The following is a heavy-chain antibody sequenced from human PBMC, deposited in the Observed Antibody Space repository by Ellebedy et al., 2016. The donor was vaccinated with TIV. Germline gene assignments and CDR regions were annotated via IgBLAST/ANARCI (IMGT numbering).Heavy chain of an antibody. CDR3: ARRVRRFLESLLSRRAADYYYMDV. J-gene: IGHJ6*03. CDR1: GGSFNDYH. Sequence: SETLSLXXAVYGGSFNDYHWSWIRQPPGKGLEWIGEINHGGRTNYNPSLKSRVTISVDTSKKQFSLKLSSVTAADTAVYYCARRVRRFLESLLSRRAADYYYMDVWGKGTTVTVSS. V-gene: IGHV4-34*01. CDR2: INHGGRT. D-gene: IGHD3-3*01.